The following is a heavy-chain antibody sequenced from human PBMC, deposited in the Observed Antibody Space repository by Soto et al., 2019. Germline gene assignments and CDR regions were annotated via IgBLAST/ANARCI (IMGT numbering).Heavy chain of an antibody. Sequence: SETLSLTCTVSGGSISSSSYYWGWIRQPPGKGLEWIGSIYYSGSTYYNPSLKSRVTISVDTSKNQFSLKLSSVTAADTAVYYCARHPRSVPEFDPWGQGTLVTVSS. CDR3: ARHPRSVPEFDP. CDR1: GGSISSSSYY. D-gene: IGHD2-2*01. CDR2: IYYSGST. J-gene: IGHJ5*02. V-gene: IGHV4-39*01.